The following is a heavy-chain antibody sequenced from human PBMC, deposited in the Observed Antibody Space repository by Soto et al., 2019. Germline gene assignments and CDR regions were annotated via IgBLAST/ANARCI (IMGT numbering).Heavy chain of an antibody. CDR3: ARGINYYDSSGNYHHYYYGMDV. V-gene: IGHV3-30-3*01. D-gene: IGHD3-22*01. CDR1: GFTFSSYA. J-gene: IGHJ6*02. Sequence: GGSLRLCCAASGFTFSSYAMHWVRQAPGKGLEWVAVISYDGSNKYYADSVKGRFTISRDNSKNTLYLQMNSLRAEDTAVYYCARGINYYDSSGNYHHYYYGMDVWGQATTVTVSS. CDR2: ISYDGSNK.